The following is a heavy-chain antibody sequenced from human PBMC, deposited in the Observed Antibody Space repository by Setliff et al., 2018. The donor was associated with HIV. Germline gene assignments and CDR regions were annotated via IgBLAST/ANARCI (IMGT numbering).Heavy chain of an antibody. Sequence: SETLSLTCTVSGGSIRSGNHYWSWIRQPAGKGLEWIGRIYTSGSTNYNPSLKSRVTMSLDTSKNQFSLKLSSVTAADTAVYYCARDDYGDYTVFDIWGQGTMVTVSS. J-gene: IGHJ3*02. V-gene: IGHV4-61*02. D-gene: IGHD4-17*01. CDR1: GGSIRSGNHY. CDR3: ARDDYGDYTVFDI. CDR2: IYTSGST.